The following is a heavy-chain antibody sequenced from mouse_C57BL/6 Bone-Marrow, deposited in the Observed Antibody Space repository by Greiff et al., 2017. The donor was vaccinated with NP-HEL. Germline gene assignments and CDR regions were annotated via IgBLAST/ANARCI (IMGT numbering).Heavy chain of an antibody. D-gene: IGHD2-3*01. J-gene: IGHJ1*03. Sequence: QVQLQQPGAELVKPGASVKLSCKASGYTFTSYWMQWVKQRPGQGLEWIGEIDPSASYTNYNQKFKGKATLTVDKSSSTAYMQLSSLTSEDSAVYYCARDGGYYPYWYFDVWGTGTTVTVSS. CDR2: IDPSASYT. V-gene: IGHV1-50*01. CDR1: GYTFTSYW. CDR3: ARDGGYYPYWYFDV.